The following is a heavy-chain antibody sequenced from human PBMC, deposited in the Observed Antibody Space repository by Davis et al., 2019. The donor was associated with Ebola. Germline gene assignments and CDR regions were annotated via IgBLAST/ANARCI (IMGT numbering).Heavy chain of an antibody. Sequence: SGPTLVKPTETLTLTCTVSGFSLSNARMGVSWIRQPPGKALEWLAHIFSNDEKSYSTSLKSRLTISKDTSKSQVVLTMTNMDPVDTATYYCARATSSGSYGWGYYYYGMDVWGQGTTVTVSS. D-gene: IGHD1-26*01. CDR2: IFSNDEK. V-gene: IGHV2-26*01. J-gene: IGHJ6*02. CDR1: GFSLSNARMG. CDR3: ARATSSGSYGWGYYYYGMDV.